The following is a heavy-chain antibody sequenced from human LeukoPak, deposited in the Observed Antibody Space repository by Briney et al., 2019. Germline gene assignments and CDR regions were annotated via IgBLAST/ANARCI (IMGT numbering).Heavy chain of an antibody. Sequence: AASVKLSFTASGCTFSSYAISWMRLAPAQGLGRMGGIIPIFSTANYAQNFHGRVTITADESTSTAYVELSSQRSEDTAVYYCAVGELGHYDAFDIWGQGTMVTVSS. CDR1: GCTFSSYA. D-gene: IGHD7-27*01. CDR2: IIPIFSTA. V-gene: IGHV1-69*13. CDR3: AVGELGHYDAFDI. J-gene: IGHJ3*02.